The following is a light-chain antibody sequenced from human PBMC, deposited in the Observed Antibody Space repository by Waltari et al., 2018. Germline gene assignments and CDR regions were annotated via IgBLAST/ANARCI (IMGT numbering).Light chain of an antibody. J-gene: IGKJ4*01. CDR1: QGIRGY. CDR2: AAS. CDR3: QQANSFPLS. V-gene: IGKV1-12*01. Sequence: DIQMTQSPSSVSASVGDTVTITCRASQGIRGYLAWYQQKPGQAPKLLISAASILQNGVPSRFRGSGSGTDFTLTISRLQPEDFATYYCQQANSFPLSFGGGTKVDIK.